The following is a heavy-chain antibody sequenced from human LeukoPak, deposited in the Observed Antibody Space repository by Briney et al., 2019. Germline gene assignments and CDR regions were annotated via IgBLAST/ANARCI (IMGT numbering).Heavy chain of an antibody. D-gene: IGHD1-26*01. V-gene: IGHV1-3*04. CDR2: INTANGNT. Sequence: GASVKVSCKASGYTFANYAMHWVRQAPGQSLEWTGWINTANGNTKYSQKFQGRVTITRDTSASTAYMELSSLRSGDTAAYYCARDGRFIVADYYYGMDVWGQGTTVTVSS. CDR3: ARDGRFIVADYYYGMDV. J-gene: IGHJ6*02. CDR1: GYTFANYA.